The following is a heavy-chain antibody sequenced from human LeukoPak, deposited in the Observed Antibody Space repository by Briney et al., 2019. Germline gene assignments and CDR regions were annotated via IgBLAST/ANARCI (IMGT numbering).Heavy chain of an antibody. D-gene: IGHD1-26*01. J-gene: IGHJ4*02. CDR3: ASLSGSYGY. CDR1: GGSISSSSYY. V-gene: IGHV4-39*01. Sequence: SETLSLTCTVSGGSISSSSYYWGWIRQPPGKGLEWIGSIYYSGSTYYNPSLKSRVTVSVDTSKNQFSLKLSSVTAADTAVYYCASLSGSYGYWGQGTLVTVSS. CDR2: IYYSGST.